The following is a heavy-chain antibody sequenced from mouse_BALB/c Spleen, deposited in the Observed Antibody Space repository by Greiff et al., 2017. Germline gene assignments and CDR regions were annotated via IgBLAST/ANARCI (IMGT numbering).Heavy chain of an antibody. J-gene: IGHJ3*01. Sequence: DVKLQESGPGLVKPSQSLSLTCTVTGYSITSDYAWNWIRQFPGNKLEWMGYISYSGSTSYNPSLKSRISITRDTSKNQFFLQLNSVTTEDTATYYCAEGGYYGSSYTFAYWGQGTLVTVSA. CDR1: GYSITSDYA. D-gene: IGHD1-1*01. CDR2: ISYSGST. CDR3: AEGGYYGSSYTFAY. V-gene: IGHV3-2*02.